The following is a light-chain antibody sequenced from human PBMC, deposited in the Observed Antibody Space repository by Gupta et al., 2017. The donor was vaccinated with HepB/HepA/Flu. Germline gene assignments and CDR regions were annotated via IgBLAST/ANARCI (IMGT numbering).Light chain of an antibody. CDR1: SSNVGNNY. CDR2: EDN. Sequence: QSVLTQPPSLSAAPGPKVTISCSGGSSNVGNNYVSWYQQLPGTAPKLLIYEDNKRPSGIPDRFSASKSGTSATLDITGLQTGDEADYYCGTWDGRTKIFGTGTKLTVL. V-gene: IGLV1-51*02. J-gene: IGLJ1*01. CDR3: GTWDGRTKI.